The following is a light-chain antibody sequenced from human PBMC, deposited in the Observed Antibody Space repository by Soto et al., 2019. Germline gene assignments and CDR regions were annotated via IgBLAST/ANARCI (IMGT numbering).Light chain of an antibody. CDR2: KAS. CDR3: QHYNSYSEA. V-gene: IGKV1-5*03. Sequence: DIQLIQSPSTLSASVGDRVTLTCRASQSVSNKLAWYQQKPGKAPKLLIYKASTLKSGVPSRFSGSGSGTEFTLTISSLQPDDFATYYCQHYNSYSEAFGQGTKVDI. J-gene: IGKJ1*01. CDR1: QSVSNK.